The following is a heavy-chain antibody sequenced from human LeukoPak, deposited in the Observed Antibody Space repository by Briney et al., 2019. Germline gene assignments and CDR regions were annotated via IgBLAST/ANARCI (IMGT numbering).Heavy chain of an antibody. CDR1: GFTFSDYS. D-gene: IGHD5-18*01. V-gene: IGHV3-11*04. CDR2: ISSSGSTI. Sequence: PGGSLRLSCAASGFTFSDYSMSWIRQAPGKGLEWVSYISSSGSTIYYADSVKGRFIISRDNAKNSLYLQMNSLRAEDTAVYYCARVGSVDTAMVPLPYYFDYWGQGTLVTVSS. CDR3: ARVGSVDTAMVPLPYYFDY. J-gene: IGHJ4*02.